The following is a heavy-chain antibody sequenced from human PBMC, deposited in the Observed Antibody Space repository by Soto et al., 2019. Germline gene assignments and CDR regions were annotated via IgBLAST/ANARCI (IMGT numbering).Heavy chain of an antibody. CDR2: INTDGSST. J-gene: IGHJ4*02. CDR3: VKAAARGDY. V-gene: IGHV3-74*03. D-gene: IGHD3-10*01. CDR1: GFTFSSYW. Sequence: GGSLRLSCAASGFTFSSYWMHWVRQVPGEGLVWVSRINTDGSSTTYADSVKGRFTISRDNAKNTLYLQMNSLRAEDTAVYYCVKAAARGDYWGQGTLVTVSS.